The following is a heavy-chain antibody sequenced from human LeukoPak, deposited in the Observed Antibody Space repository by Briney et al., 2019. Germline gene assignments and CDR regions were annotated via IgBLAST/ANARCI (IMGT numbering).Heavy chain of an antibody. CDR1: GFTFDDYA. CDR2: ISWNSDSR. CDR3: AKVAGPWTYYYYGMDV. V-gene: IGHV3-9*01. D-gene: IGHD6-19*01. J-gene: IGHJ6*02. Sequence: GGSLRLSCAASGFTFDDYAMHWVRQAPGKGLEWVSGISWNSDSRGYADSVKGRFTISRDNAKKSLFLHMNSLRAEDTAFYCAKVAGPWTYYYYGMDVWGQGTTVTVSS.